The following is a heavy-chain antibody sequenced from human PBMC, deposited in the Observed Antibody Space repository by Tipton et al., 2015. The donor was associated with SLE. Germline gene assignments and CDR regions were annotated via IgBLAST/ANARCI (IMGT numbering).Heavy chain of an antibody. J-gene: IGHJ4*02. CDR2: IYYSGST. V-gene: IGHV4-31*03. CDR1: GGSISSGGYY. CDR3: ARRGQLGPLDS. Sequence: TLSLTCTVSGGSISSGGYYWSWIRQHPGKGLEGIGYIYYSGSTYYNPSLKSRVTISVDTSKNQFSLKLSSVAAADTAVYYWARRGQLGPLDSWGQGTLATVSS. D-gene: IGHD6-13*01.